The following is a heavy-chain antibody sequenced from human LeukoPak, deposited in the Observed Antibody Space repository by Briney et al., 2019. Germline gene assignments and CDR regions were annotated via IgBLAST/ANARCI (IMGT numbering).Heavy chain of an antibody. CDR3: ARTSAARPTLSDALDI. Sequence: ASAKASCKASGGTFSSYAISWVRQAPGQGLEWMGGIIPIFGTANYAQKFQGRVTITADESTSAAYMELSSLRSEDTAVYYCARTSAARPTLSDALDIWGQGTMVTVSS. J-gene: IGHJ3*02. V-gene: IGHV1-69*13. CDR1: GGTFSSYA. D-gene: IGHD6-6*01. CDR2: IIPIFGTA.